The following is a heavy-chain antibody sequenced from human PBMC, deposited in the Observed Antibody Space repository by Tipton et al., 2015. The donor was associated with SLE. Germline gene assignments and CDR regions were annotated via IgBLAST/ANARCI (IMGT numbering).Heavy chain of an antibody. CDR3: ARGKGNSSGWGRFYFSGMDV. CDR2: IYYSGST. J-gene: IGHJ6*02. D-gene: IGHD6-19*01. Sequence: TLSLTCTVSGGSISSGGYYWSWIRQHPGKGLEWIGYIYYSGSTYYNPSLKTRVTMSVDTSKRQFSLRLKSVTTADTGIYYCARGKGNSSGWGRFYFSGMDVWGQGPAVTVSS. CDR1: GGSISSGGYY. V-gene: IGHV4-31*03.